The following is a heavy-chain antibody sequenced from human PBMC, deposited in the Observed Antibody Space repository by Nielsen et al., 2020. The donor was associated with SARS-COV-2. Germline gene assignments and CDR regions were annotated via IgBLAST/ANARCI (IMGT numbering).Heavy chain of an antibody. CDR2: VYYSGST. Sequence: SETLSLTCTVSGGSISSCYWSWIGQPPGKGLEWIVYVYYSGSTNYNPSLKSRVTISVDTTKNKFSLKLSSVTAADTAVYYCSSGIVVAFDAFDIWGQGTMVTVSS. CDR1: GGSISSCY. V-gene: IGHV4-59*12. D-gene: IGHD2-2*01. J-gene: IGHJ3*02. CDR3: SSGIVVAFDAFDI.